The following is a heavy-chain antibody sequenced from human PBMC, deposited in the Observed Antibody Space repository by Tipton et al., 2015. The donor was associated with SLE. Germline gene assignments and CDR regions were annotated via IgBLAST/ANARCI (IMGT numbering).Heavy chain of an antibody. CDR3: ARYYYDSSGYYFDY. J-gene: IGHJ4*02. Sequence: TLSLTCTVSGGSISGYYWSWIRQPPGKGLEWIGYIYYSGSTNYNPSLKSRVTISVDTSKNQCSLKMSSVTAADTAVYYCARYYYDSSGYYFDYWGQGTLVTVSS. CDR2: IYYSGST. D-gene: IGHD3-22*01. CDR1: GGSISGYY. V-gene: IGHV4-59*01.